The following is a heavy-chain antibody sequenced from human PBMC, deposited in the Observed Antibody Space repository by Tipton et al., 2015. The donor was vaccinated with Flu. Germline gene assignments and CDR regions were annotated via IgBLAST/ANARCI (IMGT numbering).Heavy chain of an antibody. V-gene: IGHV4-59*01. J-gene: IGHJ5*02. CDR3: ASSVAVAAPGWFDL. CDR1: GGSISSYY. CDR2: IYYSGST. Sequence: TLSLTCTVSGGSISSYYWSWIRQPPGKGLAWIGYIYYSGSTNYNPSLTSRVTISVDTSKNQFSLKLSSVTAADTAVYYCASSVAVAAPGWFDLWGQGTLVTVSS. D-gene: IGHD6-19*01.